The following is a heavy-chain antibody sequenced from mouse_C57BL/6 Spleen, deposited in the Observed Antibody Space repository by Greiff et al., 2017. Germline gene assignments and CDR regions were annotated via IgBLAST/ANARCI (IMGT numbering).Heavy chain of an antibody. Sequence: EVKVVESGGGLVKPGGSLKLSCAASGFTFSDYGMHWVRQAPEKGLEWVAYISSGSSTIYYADTVKGRFTISRDNAKNTLFLQMTSLRSEDTAMYYCARHYRYFDVWGTGTTVTVSS. CDR2: ISSGSSTI. D-gene: IGHD2-12*01. CDR3: ARHYRYFDV. CDR1: GFTFSDYG. V-gene: IGHV5-17*01. J-gene: IGHJ1*03.